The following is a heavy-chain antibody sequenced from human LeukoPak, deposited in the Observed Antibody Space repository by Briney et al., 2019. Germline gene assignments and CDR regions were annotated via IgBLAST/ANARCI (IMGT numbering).Heavy chain of an antibody. J-gene: IGHJ5*02. Sequence: SETLSLTCAVYGGSFSGYYWSWIRQPPGKGLEWIGEINHSGSTNYNPSLKSRVTISVDTSKNQFSLKLSSVTAADTAVYYCASPGDYYGSGIGNWFDPWGREPWSPSPQ. CDR1: GGSFSGYY. CDR3: ASPGDYYGSGIGNWFDP. CDR2: INHSGST. D-gene: IGHD3-10*01. V-gene: IGHV4-34*01.